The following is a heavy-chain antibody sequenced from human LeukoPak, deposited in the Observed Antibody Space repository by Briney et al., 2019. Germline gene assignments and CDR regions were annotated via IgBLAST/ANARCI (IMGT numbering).Heavy chain of an antibody. D-gene: IGHD3-10*01. CDR2: IKQDGSEK. J-gene: IGHJ3*02. CDR1: GFTFSSYW. CDR3: ARDPGLLRGGAFDI. Sequence: GGSLRLSCAASGFTFSSYWMSWVRQAPGKGLEWVANIKQDGSEKLYVDSVRGRFTISRDNAKNSLYLQMNSLRAEDTAVYYCARDPGLLRGGAFDIWGQGTMVTVSS. V-gene: IGHV3-7*03.